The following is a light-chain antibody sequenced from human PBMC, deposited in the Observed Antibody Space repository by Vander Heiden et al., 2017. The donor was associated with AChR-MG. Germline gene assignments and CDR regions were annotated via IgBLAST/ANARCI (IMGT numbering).Light chain of an antibody. CDR2: EVY. CDR3: CSYGGYPTHMV. V-gene: IGLV2-23*02. J-gene: IGLJ2*01. CDR1: NSDVRGYDV. Sequence: QSALTQPASVSGSLGQSITIPCTRTNSDVRGYDVVCWYQQIPGTAPKLIIYEVYKRPSGVSDRFSGSKSDNTASLTISGLQAEDEAYYYCCSYGGYPTHMVFGGGTKVTVL.